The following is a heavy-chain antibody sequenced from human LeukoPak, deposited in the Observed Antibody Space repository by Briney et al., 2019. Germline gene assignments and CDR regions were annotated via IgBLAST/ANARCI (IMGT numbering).Heavy chain of an antibody. Sequence: PGGSLRLSCAASGFSFSSYAMSWVRQPPGKGLEWIGEINDSGSTKYNPSLKSRVTISVDTSKNQFSLKLNSVTAADTSVYYCARGNCRGGSCQVFDYWGQGTLVTVSS. D-gene: IGHD2-15*01. CDR3: ARGNCRGGSCQVFDY. CDR2: INDSGST. CDR1: GFSFSSYA. J-gene: IGHJ4*02. V-gene: IGHV4-34*01.